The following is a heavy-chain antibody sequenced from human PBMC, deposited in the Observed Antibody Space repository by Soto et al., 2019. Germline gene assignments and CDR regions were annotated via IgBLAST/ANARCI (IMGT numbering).Heavy chain of an antibody. CDR2: IYHSGST. CDR3: ERCVDS. V-gene: IGHV4-30-2*01. J-gene: IGHJ4*02. CDR1: GGSISSGGYS. Sequence: PSETLSLTCTFSGGSISSGGYSWSWMRQQPGKGLEWIGYIYHSGSTYYNPSLKSRVTISVDTSKNQFSLKLSSVTAADTAVYYCERCVDSWGQGTLVTVS.